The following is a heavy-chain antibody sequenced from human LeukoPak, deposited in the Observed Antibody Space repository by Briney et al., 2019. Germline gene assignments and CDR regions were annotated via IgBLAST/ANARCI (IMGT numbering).Heavy chain of an antibody. CDR3: TTDRGSSGWYGAFDI. CDR2: IKSKTDGGTT. CDR1: ALTFNNAW. Sequence: SGRSLRLACAAAALTFNNAWMKWARQAPGKGQEWVGRIKSKTDGGTTDYAAPVKGRFTISRDDSKNALYLQMNSLETEDTAVYYCTTDRGSSGWYGAFDIWGQGTMVTVSS. V-gene: IGHV3-15*07. J-gene: IGHJ3*02. D-gene: IGHD6-19*01.